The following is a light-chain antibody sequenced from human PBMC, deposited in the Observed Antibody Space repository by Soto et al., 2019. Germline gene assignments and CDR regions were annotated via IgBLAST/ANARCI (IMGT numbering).Light chain of an antibody. Sequence: DIQMTQSPSSLPASVGDRVTVTCRASQSIRGYLNWYQQKPGKAPKLLIYDASSLESGVPSRFSGSASGTEFTLTISSLQPDDFATYYCQQYNSYSTFGQGTKVDIK. J-gene: IGKJ1*01. CDR2: DAS. CDR3: QQYNSYST. CDR1: QSIRGY. V-gene: IGKV1-5*01.